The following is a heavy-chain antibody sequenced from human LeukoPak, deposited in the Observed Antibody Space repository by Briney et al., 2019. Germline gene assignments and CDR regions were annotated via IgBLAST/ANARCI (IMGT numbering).Heavy chain of an antibody. CDR2: IIPILGIA. Sequence: HEASVKVSCKASGYSFTRYGISWVRQAPGQGLEWMGRIIPILGIANYAQKFQGRVTITADKSTSTAYMELSRLRSEDTAVYYCARAPYYYDSSGYQDAFDIWGQGTMVTVSS. D-gene: IGHD3-22*01. CDR1: GYSFTRYG. V-gene: IGHV1-69*04. CDR3: ARAPYYYDSSGYQDAFDI. J-gene: IGHJ3*02.